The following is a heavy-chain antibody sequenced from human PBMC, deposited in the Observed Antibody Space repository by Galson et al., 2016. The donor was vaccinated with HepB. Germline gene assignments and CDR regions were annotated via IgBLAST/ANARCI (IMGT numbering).Heavy chain of an antibody. Sequence: SETLSLTCAVSGGSIRSSNWWTWVRQPPGKGLEWIGQIYHNGSTNYNPSLESRVAILLDKSNNQFSLRLTSVTAADTAVYYCAILGRFPYSGLDFWGQGTTVIVSS. CDR1: GGSIRSSNW. V-gene: IGHV4-4*02. CDR3: AILGRFPYSGLDF. CDR2: IYHNGST. J-gene: IGHJ6*02.